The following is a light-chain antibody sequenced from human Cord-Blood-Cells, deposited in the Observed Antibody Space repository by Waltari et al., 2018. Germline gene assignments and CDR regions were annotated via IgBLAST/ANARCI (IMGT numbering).Light chain of an antibody. J-gene: IGLJ1*01. CDR1: SSNIGSNT. V-gene: IGLV1-44*01. CDR2: SNH. Sequence: QSVLTQPPSASGTPGQRVTISCYGSSSNIGSNTVNWYQQLPGTAPKLLIYSNHQRPSGVPDRFSGSKSGTSASLTISGLQSEDEADYYCAAWDDSLNGYVFGTGTKVTVL. CDR3: AAWDDSLNGYV.